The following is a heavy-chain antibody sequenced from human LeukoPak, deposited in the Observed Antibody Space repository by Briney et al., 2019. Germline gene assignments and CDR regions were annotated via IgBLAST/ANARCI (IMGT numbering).Heavy chain of an antibody. CDR1: GFTFSNAW. CDR2: IKSKTDGGTT. D-gene: IGHD3-22*01. J-gene: IGHJ6*04. CDR3: AKDGGNYYDTAGNHLMRSYMDV. Sequence: GGSLRLSCAASGFTFSNAWMSWVRQAPGKGLEWVGRIKSKTDGGTTDYAAPVKGTFTISRDDSKNTLYLQMNSLRAEDTALYYCAKDGGNYYDTAGNHLMRSYMDVWGKGTTVTVSS. V-gene: IGHV3-15*01.